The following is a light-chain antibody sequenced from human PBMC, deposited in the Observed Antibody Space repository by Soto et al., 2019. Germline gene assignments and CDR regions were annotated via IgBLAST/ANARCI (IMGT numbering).Light chain of an antibody. CDR3: SSYASSNTLV. V-gene: IGLV2-14*01. CDR2: EVS. J-gene: IGLJ2*01. Sequence: QSALTQPASVSGSPGQSITISCTGTSSDVGGYNYVSWYQHHPGKAPKLMIYEVSNRPSGVSDRFSGSKSANTASLTISGLQAEDGADYYCSSYASSNTLVFGGGTKLTVL. CDR1: SSDVGGYNY.